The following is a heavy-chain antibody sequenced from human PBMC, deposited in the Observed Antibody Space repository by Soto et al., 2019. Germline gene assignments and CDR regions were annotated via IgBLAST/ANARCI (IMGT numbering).Heavy chain of an antibody. Sequence: EVQLVESGGGLVKPGGSLRLSCAVSGFTFSNAWMTWVRQAPGKGLEWVGRVKSKTDGGTIDYAAPVKDRFTISRDDSKNTLYLQMNSLKTEDTAVYYCIGTYSGSSMRFDYWGQGTLVTVSS. J-gene: IGHJ4*02. CDR1: GFTFSNAW. V-gene: IGHV3-15*01. D-gene: IGHD5-12*01. CDR2: VKSKTDGGTI. CDR3: IGTYSGSSMRFDY.